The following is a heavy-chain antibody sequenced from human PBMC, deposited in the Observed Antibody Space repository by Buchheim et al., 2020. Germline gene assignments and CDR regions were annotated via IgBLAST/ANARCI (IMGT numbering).Heavy chain of an antibody. V-gene: IGHV3-15*01. CDR2: IKSKTDGGTT. D-gene: IGHD3-22*01. J-gene: IGHJ4*02. CDR3: TTGYYYDSSGYFYFDY. CDR1: GFTFSNAW. Sequence: EVQLVESGGGLVKPGGSLRLSCAASGFTFSNAWMSWVRRAPGKGLEWVGRIKSKTDGGTTDYAAPVKGRFTIPRDDSKTTLYLQMNSLKTEDTAVYYCTTGYYYDSSGYFYFDYWGQGTL.